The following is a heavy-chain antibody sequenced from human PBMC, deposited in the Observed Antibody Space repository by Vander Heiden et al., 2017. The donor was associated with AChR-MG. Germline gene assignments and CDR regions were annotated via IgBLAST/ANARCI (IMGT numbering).Heavy chain of an antibody. J-gene: IGHJ6*02. D-gene: IGHD3-3*01. CDR3: ARGNGDYDFWSGYYTHYYYYGMDV. V-gene: IGHV4-34*01. Sequence: QVQLQQWGAGLLKPSDTLSLTCAVYGGSFSVYYWSWIRQPPGKGLEWIGEINHSGSTNYNPSLKSRVTISVDTSKNQFSLKLSSVTAADTAVYYCARGNGDYDFWSGYYTHYYYYGMDVWGQGTTVTVSS. CDR2: INHSGST. CDR1: GGSFSVYY.